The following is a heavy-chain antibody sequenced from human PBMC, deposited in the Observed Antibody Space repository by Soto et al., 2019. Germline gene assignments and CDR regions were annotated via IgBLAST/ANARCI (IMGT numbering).Heavy chain of an antibody. Sequence: PSETLSLTCDVYGGSFSGYIWTWIRQTPGKGLQWIGQINHSGSANYNPSLKSRVTIFVDTSKNQFSLKLTSVTAADTALYYCARDYFDSSDYTTNWFDPWGQGTLVTVSS. D-gene: IGHD3-22*01. CDR1: GGSFSGYI. CDR2: INHSGSA. V-gene: IGHV4-34*01. J-gene: IGHJ5*02. CDR3: ARDYFDSSDYTTNWFDP.